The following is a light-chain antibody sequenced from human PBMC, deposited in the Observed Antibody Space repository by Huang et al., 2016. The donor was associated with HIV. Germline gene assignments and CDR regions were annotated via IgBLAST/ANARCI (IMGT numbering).Light chain of an antibody. CDR2: AAS. Sequence: DIQMTQSPSSLSASVGDRVTITCRASQGIAHSLAWYQQKPGKAPKLLLYAASKLESGVPSRFRGRGSGTDYTLTISSLQPKDFTSYYCQQSYETPLTFGGGTKVEIK. J-gene: IGKJ4*02. V-gene: IGKV1-NL1*01. CDR1: QGIAHS. CDR3: QQSYETPLT.